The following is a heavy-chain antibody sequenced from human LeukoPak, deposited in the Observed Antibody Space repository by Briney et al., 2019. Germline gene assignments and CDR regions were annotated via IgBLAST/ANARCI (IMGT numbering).Heavy chain of an antibody. V-gene: IGHV3-7*05. Sequence: GRSLRLSCAASGFSFSSYWMSWVRQAPGKGLEWVANIKQDGSDKNYVDSVKGRFIISRDNAKNSLYLQMNSLRAEDTAVYYCARDSFDYWGQGTLVTVSS. CDR2: IKQDGSDK. CDR1: GFSFSSYW. CDR3: ARDSFDY. J-gene: IGHJ4*02.